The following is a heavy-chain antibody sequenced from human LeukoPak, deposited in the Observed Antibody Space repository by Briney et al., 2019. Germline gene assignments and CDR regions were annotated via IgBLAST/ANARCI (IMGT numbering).Heavy chain of an antibody. CDR1: GYTFPSYD. D-gene: IGHD2-8*01. CDR3: ARRAYYCTNGVCHRRYYYYMDV. V-gene: IGHV1-8*03. CDR2: MNPNSGNT. J-gene: IGHJ6*03. Sequence: ASVKVSCKASGYTFPSYDINWVRQATGQGLEWMGWMNPNSGNTGYAQKFQGRVTITRNTSISTAYMELSSLRSEDTAVYYCARRAYYCTNGVCHRRYYYYMDVWGKGTTVTVSS.